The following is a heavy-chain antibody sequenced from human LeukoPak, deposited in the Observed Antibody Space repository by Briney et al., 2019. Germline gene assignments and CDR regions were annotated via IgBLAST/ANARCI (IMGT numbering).Heavy chain of an antibody. V-gene: IGHV3-23*01. CDR3: ARVTGVVNDY. J-gene: IGHJ4*02. D-gene: IGHD3-3*01. CDR2: ISGSGGTT. CDR1: GFTFSRYV. Sequence: GGSLRLSCAASGFTFSRYVMTWVRQAPGKGLELVSAISGSGGTTYYADSVKGRFTISRDNSKNTLHLLMNGLRVEDPAVYYCARVTGVVNDYWGQGTLVTVSS.